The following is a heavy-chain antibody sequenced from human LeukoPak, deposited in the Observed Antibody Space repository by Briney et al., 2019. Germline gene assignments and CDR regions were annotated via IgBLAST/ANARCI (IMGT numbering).Heavy chain of an antibody. D-gene: IGHD3-16*01. Sequence: QTGGSLRLSCAASGFTFSSYEMNWVRQAPGKGLEWVSAISGSGGSTYYADSVKGRFTISRDNSKNTLYLQMNSLRAEDTAVYYCAKDNRPFMITFGGVTRYFDYWGQGTLVTVSS. CDR1: GFTFSSYE. CDR3: AKDNRPFMITFGGVTRYFDY. CDR2: ISGSGGST. J-gene: IGHJ4*02. V-gene: IGHV3-23*01.